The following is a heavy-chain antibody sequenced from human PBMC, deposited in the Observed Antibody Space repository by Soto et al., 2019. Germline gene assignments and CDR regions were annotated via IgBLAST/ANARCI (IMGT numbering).Heavy chain of an antibody. CDR1: GGSISSGGYY. V-gene: IGHV4-31*03. J-gene: IGHJ2*01. Sequence: QVQLQESGPGLVKPSQTLSLTCTVSGGSISSGGYYWSWIRQHPGKGLEWSGYIYYSGSTYYNPSLKSRVTISVDTSKNQFSLKLSSVTAADTAVYYCARVDGDYLGPYWYFDLWGRGTLVTVSS. D-gene: IGHD4-17*01. CDR2: IYYSGST. CDR3: ARVDGDYLGPYWYFDL.